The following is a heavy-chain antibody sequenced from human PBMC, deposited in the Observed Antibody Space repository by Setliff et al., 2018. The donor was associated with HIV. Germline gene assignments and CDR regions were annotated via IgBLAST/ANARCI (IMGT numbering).Heavy chain of an antibody. J-gene: IGHJ3*02. V-gene: IGHV4-39*07. CDR1: GGSISSSSYY. Sequence: SETLSLTCIVSGGSISSSSYYWGWIRQPPGKGLEWIGSIYHAGNTYYNPSLKSRVTISVDTSKNQISLRLNSLTAADTAVYYCARGTTLNVVPDAFDIWGQGTMVTVSS. CDR2: IYHAGNT. CDR3: ARGTTLNVVPDAFDI. D-gene: IGHD4-17*01.